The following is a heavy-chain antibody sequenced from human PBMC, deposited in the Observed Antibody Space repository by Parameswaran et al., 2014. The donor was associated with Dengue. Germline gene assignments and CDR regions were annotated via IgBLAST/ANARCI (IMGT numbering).Heavy chain of an antibody. Sequence: RWIRQPPGKGLEWVGHIKKKTDGGTTAYAAPVKGRFTISRDDSKNTLYLQMNSLKSEDTAVYYCTTDVWLSLRKDHWGQGTLVTVSS. V-gene: IGHV3-15*01. CDR3: TTDVWLSLRKDH. CDR2: IKKKTDGGTT. D-gene: IGHD3-16*01. J-gene: IGHJ4*02.